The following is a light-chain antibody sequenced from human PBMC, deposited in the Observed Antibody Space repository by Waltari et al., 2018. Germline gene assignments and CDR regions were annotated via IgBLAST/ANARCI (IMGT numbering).Light chain of an antibody. Sequence: DFQLTQSPSFLSASVGDRVTITCRASQGISRHLAWYQQKPGEAPKLLIYDVSTLQSGVPSTFSGSGFGTEFTLTISSLQPEDSATYYCQKLDNYPPPTFGQGTRLEI. CDR2: DVS. CDR3: QKLDNYPPPT. CDR1: QGISRH. J-gene: IGKJ5*01. V-gene: IGKV1-9*01.